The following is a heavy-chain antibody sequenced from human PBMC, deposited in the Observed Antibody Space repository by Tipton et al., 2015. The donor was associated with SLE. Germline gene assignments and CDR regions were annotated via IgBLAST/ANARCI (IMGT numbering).Heavy chain of an antibody. Sequence: SLRLSCAASGFIFSSYGIHWVRQAPGKGLEWVAVIWYDGSNKYYADSVKGRFTISRDNSKNTLYLQMNSLRVEDTAVYYCARARIMITFGPHQFDYWGQGTLVTVSS. D-gene: IGHD3-16*01. CDR3: ARARIMITFGPHQFDY. CDR1: GFIFSSYG. CDR2: IWYDGSNK. J-gene: IGHJ4*02. V-gene: IGHV3-33*08.